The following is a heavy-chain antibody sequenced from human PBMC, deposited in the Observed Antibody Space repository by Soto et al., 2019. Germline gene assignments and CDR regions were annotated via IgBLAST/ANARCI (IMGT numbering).Heavy chain of an antibody. D-gene: IGHD2-15*01. J-gene: IGHJ3*02. CDR2: ISWNSGSI. V-gene: IGHV3-9*01. CDR1: GFTFDDYA. CDR3: AKELRVVVAANFAFDI. Sequence: AGGSLRLSCAASGFTFDDYAMHWVRQAPGKGLEWVSGISWNSGSIGYADSVKGRFTISRDNAKNSLYLQMNSLRAEDTALYYCAKELRVVVAANFAFDIWGQGTMVTVSS.